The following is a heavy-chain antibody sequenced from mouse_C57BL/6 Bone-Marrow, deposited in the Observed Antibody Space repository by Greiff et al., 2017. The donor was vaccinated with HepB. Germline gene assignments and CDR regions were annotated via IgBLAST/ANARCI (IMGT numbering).Heavy chain of an antibody. CDR2: IYPGGGYT. CDR1: GYTFTNYW. D-gene: IGHD1-1*02. Sequence: QVQLKESGAELVRPGTSVKMSCKASGYTFTNYWIGWAKQRPGHGLEWIGDIYPGGGYTNYNEKFKGKATLTADKSSSTAYMQFSSLTSEDSAIYYGARVGYGAMDYWGQGTSVTVSS. V-gene: IGHV1-63*01. CDR3: ARVGYGAMDY. J-gene: IGHJ4*01.